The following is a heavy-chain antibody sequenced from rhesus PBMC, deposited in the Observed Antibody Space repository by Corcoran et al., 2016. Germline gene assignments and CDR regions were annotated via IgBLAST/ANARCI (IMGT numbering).Heavy chain of an antibody. D-gene: IGHD3-3*01. CDR1: GFTFSSYG. J-gene: IGHJ5-1*01. CDR2: INIGGDST. Sequence: EVQLVETGGGLVQPGGSLKLSCAASGFTFSSYGMSWVRQAPGKGLEWVSAINIGGDSTYSADSVKGRFTISRDNSKNTLSLQMNSLRAEDTAVYYCAKDPTIFGLVRFKGFDVWGPGVLVTVSS. CDR3: AKDPTIFGLVRFKGFDV. V-gene: IGHV3S5*01.